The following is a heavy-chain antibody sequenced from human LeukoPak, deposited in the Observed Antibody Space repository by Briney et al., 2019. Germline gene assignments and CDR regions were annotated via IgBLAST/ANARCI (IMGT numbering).Heavy chain of an antibody. V-gene: IGHV3-21*04. CDR1: GFTFSSYS. D-gene: IGHD6-13*01. Sequence: GGSLRLSCAASGFTFSSYSMNWVRQAPGKGLEWVSSISSSSSYIYYADSVKGRFTISRDNAKNSLYLQMNSLRAEDTALYYCAKVAAAGDAFDIWGQGTMVTVSS. CDR3: AKVAAAGDAFDI. CDR2: ISSSSSYI. J-gene: IGHJ3*02.